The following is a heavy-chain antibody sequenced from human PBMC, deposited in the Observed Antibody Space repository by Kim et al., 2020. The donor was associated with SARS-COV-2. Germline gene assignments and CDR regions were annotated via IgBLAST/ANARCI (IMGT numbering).Heavy chain of an antibody. V-gene: IGHV1-18*01. CDR1: GYTFTSYG. Sequence: ASVKVSCKASGYTFTSYGISWVRQAPGQGLEWMGWISAYNGNTNYAQKLQGRVTMTTDTSTSTAYMELRSLRSDDTAMYYCARDRGRSYDSSGYYYLYYYYGMDVWGQGTTVTVSS. CDR3: ARDRGRSYDSSGYYYLYYYYGMDV. CDR2: ISAYNGNT. D-gene: IGHD3-22*01. J-gene: IGHJ6*02.